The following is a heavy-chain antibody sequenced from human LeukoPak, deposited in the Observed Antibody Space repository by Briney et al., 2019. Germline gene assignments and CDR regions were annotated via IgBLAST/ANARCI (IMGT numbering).Heavy chain of an antibody. V-gene: IGHV4-39*07. Sequence: PSETLSLTCTVSGGSISSSSYYWGWIRQPPGKGLEWIGSIYYSGSTYYNPSLKSRVTISVDTSKNQFSLKLSSVTAADTAVYYCARAVVTHDAFDIWGQGTMVTVSS. CDR3: ARAVVTHDAFDI. D-gene: IGHD4-23*01. CDR1: GGSISSSSYY. CDR2: IYYSGST. J-gene: IGHJ3*02.